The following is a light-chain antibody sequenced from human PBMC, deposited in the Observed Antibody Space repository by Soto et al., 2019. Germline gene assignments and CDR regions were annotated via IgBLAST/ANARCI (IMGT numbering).Light chain of an antibody. Sequence: DSVLTQSPGTLSLSPGERATLSCRASHNVDSRYLAWYQQRPGQAPRLVIFGASTRAPGIPDRFSGSGSGTEYTLTISGLEPDDFAVYYCQQYDNAPPCTFGPGTKVDI. V-gene: IGKV3-20*01. CDR1: HNVDSRY. CDR3: QQYDNAPPCT. CDR2: GAS. J-gene: IGKJ1*01.